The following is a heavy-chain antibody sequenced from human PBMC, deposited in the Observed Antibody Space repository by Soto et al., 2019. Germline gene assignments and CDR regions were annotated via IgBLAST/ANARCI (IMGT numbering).Heavy chain of an antibody. V-gene: IGHV1-69*01. J-gene: IGHJ6*02. D-gene: IGHD3-3*01. CDR3: AGTIFGVVPPRTYYYYGMDV. CDR1: GGTFSSYA. Sequence: QVQLVQSGAEVKKPGSSVKVSCKASGGTFSSYAISWVRQAPGQGLEWMGGIIPIFGTANYAQKFQGRVTITEDESTSTAYMEPSRLRCEDTAVYYCAGTIFGVVPPRTYYYYGMDVWGQGTTVTVS. CDR2: IIPIFGTA.